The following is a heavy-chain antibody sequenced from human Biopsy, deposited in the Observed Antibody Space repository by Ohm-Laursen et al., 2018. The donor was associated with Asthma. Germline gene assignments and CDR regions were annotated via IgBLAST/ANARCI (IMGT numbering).Heavy chain of an antibody. V-gene: IGHV3-23*01. D-gene: IGHD4-17*01. J-gene: IGHJ1*01. CDR2: VSSSGGAR. CDR3: AKGHGDYVFPYFQH. Sequence: SLRLSCAAPGFRFSDYGMHWVRQAPGKGLEWVASVSSSGGARDYADSVKGRFTISRDNSKNTLYLQMNSLRAEDTAVYYCAKGHGDYVFPYFQHWGQGTLVTVSS. CDR1: GFRFSDYG.